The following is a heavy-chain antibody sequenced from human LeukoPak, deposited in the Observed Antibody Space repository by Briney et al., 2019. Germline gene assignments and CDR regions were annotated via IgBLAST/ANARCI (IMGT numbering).Heavy chain of an antibody. V-gene: IGHV3-23*01. CDR2: ISGSGIST. CDR1: GFTFSSYS. Sequence: GGSLRLSCAASGFTFSSYSMNWVRQAPGKGLEWVVSISGSGISTYYADSVKGRFTISRDNAGDTVSLEMNSLRAEDTAVYYCAKDRIAVTGILCDYWGQGTLVTVSS. J-gene: IGHJ4*02. CDR3: AKDRIAVTGILCDY. D-gene: IGHD6-19*01.